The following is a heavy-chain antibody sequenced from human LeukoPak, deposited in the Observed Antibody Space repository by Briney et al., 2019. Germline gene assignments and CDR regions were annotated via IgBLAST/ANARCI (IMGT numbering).Heavy chain of an antibody. J-gene: IGHJ4*02. Sequence: QPGGSLRLSCAASGFPVSSNYMSWVRQAPGKGLEWVSIIYSGGNTYYADSVKGRFTISRDNSKNTLYLQMNSLRAEDTAVYYCARGEAFDYWGQGTLVTVSS. CDR1: GFPVSSNY. V-gene: IGHV3-53*01. CDR2: IYSGGNT. CDR3: ARGEAFDY.